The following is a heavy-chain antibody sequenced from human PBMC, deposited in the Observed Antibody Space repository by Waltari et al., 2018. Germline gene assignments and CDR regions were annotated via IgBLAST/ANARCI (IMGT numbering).Heavy chain of an antibody. J-gene: IGHJ4*02. CDR3: ARGEYSSGWYDVDY. Sequence: QVQLVQSGAEVTKPGASVKVSCKASGYTFTGYYMHWVRQAPGQGLEWMGRSNPNSGGTNDAQKFQGRVTMTRDTSISTAYMELSRLRSDDTAVYYCARGEYSSGWYDVDYWGQGTLVTVSS. D-gene: IGHD6-19*01. CDR2: SNPNSGGT. CDR1: GYTFTGYY. V-gene: IGHV1-2*06.